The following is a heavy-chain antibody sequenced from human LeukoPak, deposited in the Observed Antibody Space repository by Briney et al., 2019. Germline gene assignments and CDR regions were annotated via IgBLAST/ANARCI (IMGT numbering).Heavy chain of an antibody. V-gene: IGHV4-59*01. J-gene: IGHJ4*02. D-gene: IGHD3/OR15-3a*01. Sequence: SETLSLTCTVSGGXMNTYCWSWIRQPPGKGLEWIGYIYGNGNTKYNSSLKSRVTISVDTSENQFSLKLSSVTAADTAVYYCARDWTDHDYFAYWGQGIQVTVSS. CDR3: ARDWTDHDYFAY. CDR2: IYGNGNT. CDR1: GGXMNTYC.